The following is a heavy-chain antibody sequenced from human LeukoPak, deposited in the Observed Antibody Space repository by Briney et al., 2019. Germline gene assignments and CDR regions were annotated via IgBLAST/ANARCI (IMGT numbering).Heavy chain of an antibody. V-gene: IGHV3-7*01. CDR1: GFTFNRCW. Sequence: GGSLRLSCVVSGFTFNRCWMNWVRQAPGEGLEWVAHINPDGRDTYYVDSVKGRFTISRDNAQNSMYLQMISLRVEDTAVYYCTSWGDTTAEYFQRWGQGTLVTVSS. J-gene: IGHJ1*01. CDR2: INPDGRDT. CDR3: TSWGDTTAEYFQR. D-gene: IGHD2-21*02.